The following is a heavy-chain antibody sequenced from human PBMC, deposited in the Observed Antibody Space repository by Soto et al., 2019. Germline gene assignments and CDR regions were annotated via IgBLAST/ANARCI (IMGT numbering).Heavy chain of an antibody. J-gene: IGHJ4*02. CDR3: ATELVVAAATDY. D-gene: IGHD2-15*01. CDR1: GFAFSSYA. Sequence: GGSLRLSCAVSGFAFSSYAMHWVRQTPGKGLQWVALISYDGRSSYYAEFVRGRFTISRDNSKSTLYLQMNSLSPEDTAVYYCATELVVAAATDYWGQGTLVTVSS. CDR2: ISYDGRSS. V-gene: IGHV3-30*04.